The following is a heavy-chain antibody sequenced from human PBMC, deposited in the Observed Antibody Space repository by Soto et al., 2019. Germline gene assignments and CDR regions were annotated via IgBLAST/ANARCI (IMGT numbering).Heavy chain of an antibody. Sequence: SETLSLTCTVSGGSISSYYWSWIRQPPGKGLEWIGYIYYSGSTNYNPSLKSRVTISVDTSKNQFSLKLSSVTAADTAVYYCARTRGDILTGYYLYWGQGTLVTVSS. D-gene: IGHD3-9*01. CDR1: GGSISSYY. CDR2: IYYSGST. CDR3: ARTRGDILTGYYLY. J-gene: IGHJ4*02. V-gene: IGHV4-59*08.